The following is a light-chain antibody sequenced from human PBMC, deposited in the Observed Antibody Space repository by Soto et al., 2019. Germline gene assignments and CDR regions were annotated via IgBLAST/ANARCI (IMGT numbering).Light chain of an antibody. CDR1: QSISTY. V-gene: IGKV1-39*01. Sequence: DIQMTQSPSSLSASVGDGVTITCRASQSISTYLNWYQQKPGKAPKLLIYAASRLQSGVPSRFSGGGSGTDFTLTISSLQPEDFATYYCQQSYSSLWTFGQGTKVEIK. J-gene: IGKJ1*01. CDR3: QQSYSSLWT. CDR2: AAS.